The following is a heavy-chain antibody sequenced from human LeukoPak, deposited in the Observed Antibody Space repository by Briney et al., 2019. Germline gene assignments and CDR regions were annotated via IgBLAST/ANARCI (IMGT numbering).Heavy chain of an antibody. J-gene: IGHJ4*02. V-gene: IGHV3-7*01. CDR1: GISFSSYW. Sequence: PGGSLRLSCVASGISFSSYWMAWVRQAPGKGLEWVANIKYDGTHKFYADSVKGRFTISRDNAKNSLFLEMNSLRADDTAVYFCASSHDSSGNDWGQGTLVTVSP. CDR2: IKYDGTHK. D-gene: IGHD3-22*01. CDR3: ASSHDSSGND.